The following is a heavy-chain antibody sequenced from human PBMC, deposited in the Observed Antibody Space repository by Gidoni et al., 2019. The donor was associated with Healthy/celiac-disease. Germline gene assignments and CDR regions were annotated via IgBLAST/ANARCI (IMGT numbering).Heavy chain of an antibody. CDR3: ARLITDGGGFDY. CDR2: INPSGGST. Sequence: QVQLVQSGAEVKKPGASVKVSCKASGYTFTSYYMHWLRQAPGQGLEWMGIINPSGGSTSYAQKFQGRVTMTRDTSTSTVYMELSSLRSEDTAVYYCARLITDGGGFDYWGQGTLVTVSS. J-gene: IGHJ4*02. CDR1: GYTFTSYY. D-gene: IGHD3-16*01. V-gene: IGHV1-46*01.